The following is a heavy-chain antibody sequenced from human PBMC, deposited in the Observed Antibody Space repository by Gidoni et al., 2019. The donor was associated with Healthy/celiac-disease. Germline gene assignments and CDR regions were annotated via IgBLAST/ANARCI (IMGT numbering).Heavy chain of an antibody. Sequence: QLQLQESGSGLVKPSQTLSLTCAVPGGSISSGGYSWSWIRQPPGKGLEWIGNIYHSGSTYYNPSLKSRVTISVDRSKNQFSLKLSSVTAADTAVYYCARGFSSGERRAFDIWGQGTMVTVSS. CDR1: GGSISSGGYS. J-gene: IGHJ3*02. D-gene: IGHD3-22*01. V-gene: IGHV4-30-2*01. CDR2: IYHSGST. CDR3: ARGFSSGERRAFDI.